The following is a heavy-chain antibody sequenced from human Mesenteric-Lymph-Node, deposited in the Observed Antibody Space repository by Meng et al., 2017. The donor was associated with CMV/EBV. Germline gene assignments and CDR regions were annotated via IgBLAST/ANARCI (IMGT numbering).Heavy chain of an antibody. D-gene: IGHD3-10*01. Sequence: QLQLQESGPGLVKPSETLSLTCTVSGGSISSSSYYWGWIRQPPGKGLEWIGSIYYSGNTYYNPSLKSRVTISVDTSKNQFSLKLSSVTAADTAVYYCARPHYYGSGSSPWFDPWGQGTLVTVSS. CDR2: IYYSGNT. J-gene: IGHJ5*02. V-gene: IGHV4-39*01. CDR3: ARPHYYGSGSSPWFDP. CDR1: GGSISSSSYY.